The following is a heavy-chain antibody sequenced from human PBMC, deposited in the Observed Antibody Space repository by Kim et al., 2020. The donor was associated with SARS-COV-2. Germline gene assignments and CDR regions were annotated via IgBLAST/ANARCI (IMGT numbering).Heavy chain of an antibody. CDR2: IYSGGST. CDR1: GITVSSNY. J-gene: IGHJ6*03. D-gene: IGHD6-13*01. CDR3: ASQPDSSRWYYYYYFLDV. V-gene: IGHV3-66*04. Sequence: GGSLRLSCAASGITVSSNYMSWVRQAPGKGLEWVSVIYSGGSTYYADSVKGRFSMSRDHSKNMVFLQMNSLRPEDTAVYYCASQPDSSRWYYYYYFLDVWSKGTTVPVSS.